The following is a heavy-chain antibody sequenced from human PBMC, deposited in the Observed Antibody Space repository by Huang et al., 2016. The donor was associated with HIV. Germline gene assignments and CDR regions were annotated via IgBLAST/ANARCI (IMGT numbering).Heavy chain of an antibody. CDR2: INPNSGGT. CDR3: ARQRTTYYYDSSGYRGEFDQ. V-gene: IGHV1-2*02. Sequence: QVHLVQSGAEVKQPGASVKVSCKASGYTFTDYYIHWLRKAPGQGLDGMGWINPNSGGTNYAQKFQGRVTMTTDTSISTAYMDLIRLKSDDTAVYHCARQRTTYYYDSSGYRGEFDQWGQGTLVTVSS. J-gene: IGHJ4*02. CDR1: GYTFTDYY. D-gene: IGHD3-22*01.